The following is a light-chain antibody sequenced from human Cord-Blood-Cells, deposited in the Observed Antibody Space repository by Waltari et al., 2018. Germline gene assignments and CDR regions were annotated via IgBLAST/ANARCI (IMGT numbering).Light chain of an antibody. CDR2: GAS. CDR3: QQYNNWPLT. CDR1: QSGSSH. J-gene: IGKJ4*01. V-gene: IGKV3-15*01. Sequence: EIVVTQSPATLSVSPGERATLSCRASQSGSSHLAWYQQKPGQAPRLLIYGASTRATSIPARFSGSGSGTEFTLTISSLQSEDVAVYCCQQYNNWPLTFGGGTKVEIK.